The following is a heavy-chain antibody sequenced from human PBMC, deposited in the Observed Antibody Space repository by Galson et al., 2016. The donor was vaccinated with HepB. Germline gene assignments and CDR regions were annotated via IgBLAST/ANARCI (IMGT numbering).Heavy chain of an antibody. J-gene: IGHJ4*02. V-gene: IGHV3-33*06. CDR3: AKGGDGYNGSFFDY. CDR2: IWYDGSNK. CDR1: GFSFRHFA. Sequence: SLRLSCAASGFSFRHFAMHWVRQAPGKGLEWVGIIWYDGSNKYYAGSVKGRFTITRDNSKNTVYLQINSVRDEDTAVYYCAKGGDGYNGSFFDYWGQGTLVTV. D-gene: IGHD5-24*01.